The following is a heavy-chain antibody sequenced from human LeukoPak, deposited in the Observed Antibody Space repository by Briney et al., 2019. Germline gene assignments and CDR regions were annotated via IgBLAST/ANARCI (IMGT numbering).Heavy chain of an antibody. J-gene: IGHJ4*02. Sequence: GGSLRLSCAASGFTFSSYAMSWVRQAPGKGLEWVSAISGSGGSTYYADSVKGRFTISRDNSKNTLYLQMNSLRAEDTAVYYCAKAHGAGVPAAMFPHFDYWGQGTLVTVSS. CDR2: ISGSGGST. D-gene: IGHD2-2*01. V-gene: IGHV3-23*01. CDR1: GFTFSSYA. CDR3: AKAHGAGVPAAMFPHFDY.